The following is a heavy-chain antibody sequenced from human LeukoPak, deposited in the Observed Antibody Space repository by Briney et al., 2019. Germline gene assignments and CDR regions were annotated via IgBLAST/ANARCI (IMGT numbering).Heavy chain of an antibody. CDR1: GVSISHSY. CDR2: IYSSGTT. Sequence: SETLSLTCTVSGVSISHSYWNWIRQPAGKGLEWIGRIYSSGTTNYNPSLTSRVTISVDTSRKQVSLKLSSVTAADTAVYYCARHEDWNYRNWFDPWGQGTLVTVSS. J-gene: IGHJ5*02. CDR3: ARHEDWNYRNWFDP. V-gene: IGHV4-4*07. D-gene: IGHD1-7*01.